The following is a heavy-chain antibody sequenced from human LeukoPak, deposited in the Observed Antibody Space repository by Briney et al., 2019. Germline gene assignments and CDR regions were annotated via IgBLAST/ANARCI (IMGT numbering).Heavy chain of an antibody. J-gene: IGHJ6*03. V-gene: IGHV1-69*01. D-gene: IGHD4-11*01. CDR3: ARGYSNYVDYYYYYMDV. CDR1: GGTFSKYA. CDR2: IIPIFRTT. Sequence: SVKVSCKASGGTFSKYAFSWVRQAPGQGLEWMGGIIPIFRTTKYAQKFQGRVTITADESTTTAYMELSSLRSEDTAVYYCARGYSNYVDYYYYYMDVWGKGTTVTVSS.